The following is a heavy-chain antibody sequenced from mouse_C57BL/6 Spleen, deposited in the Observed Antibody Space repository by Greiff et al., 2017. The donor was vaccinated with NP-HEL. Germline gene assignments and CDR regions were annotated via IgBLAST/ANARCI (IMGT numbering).Heavy chain of an antibody. CDR1: GYTFTDYY. Sequence: VQLQQSGPELVKPGASVKISCKASGYTFTDYYMNWVKQSHGKSLEWIGDINPNNGGTSYNQKFKGKATLTVDKSSSTAYMELRSLTSEDSAVYYCAREIITTVKGGYAMDYWGQGTSVTVSS. CDR3: AREIITTVKGGYAMDY. V-gene: IGHV1-26*01. D-gene: IGHD1-1*01. CDR2: INPNNGGT. J-gene: IGHJ4*01.